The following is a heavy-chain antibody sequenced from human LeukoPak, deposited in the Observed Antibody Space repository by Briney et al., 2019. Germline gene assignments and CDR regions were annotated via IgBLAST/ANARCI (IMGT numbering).Heavy chain of an antibody. CDR2: IYGADAA. CDR3: VTSTGQQFIPYDY. D-gene: IGHD6-13*01. J-gene: IGHJ4*02. V-gene: IGHV3-66*02. CDR1: GFNASSNY. Sequence: GGSLRLSCAASGFNASSNYMTWIRQAPGKGLEWVSLIYGADAAYYAESVRGRFMISRDNLKNTLFLQMNSLRVEDTAVYYCVTSTGQQFIPYDYWGQGTHVTVSS.